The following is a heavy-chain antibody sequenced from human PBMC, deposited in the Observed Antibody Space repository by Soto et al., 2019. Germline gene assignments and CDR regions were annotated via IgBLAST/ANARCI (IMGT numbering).Heavy chain of an antibody. CDR3: ARDLRPGIAVAGDFDY. V-gene: IGHV1-18*01. Sequence: ASVKVSCKASGYTFTGYGISRVRQAPGQGLEWMGWISAYNGNTNYAQKLQGRVTMTTDTSTSTAYMELRSLRSDDTAVYYCARDLRPGIAVAGDFDYWGQGTLVTVSS. CDR2: ISAYNGNT. D-gene: IGHD6-19*01. J-gene: IGHJ4*02. CDR1: GYTFTGYG.